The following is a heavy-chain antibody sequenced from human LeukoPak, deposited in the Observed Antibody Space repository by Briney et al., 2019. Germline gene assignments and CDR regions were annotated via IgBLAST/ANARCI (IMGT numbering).Heavy chain of an antibody. Sequence: SVKVSWKASGGTFSSYAISWVRQAPGQGLEWMGGIIPIFGTANYAQKFQGRVTITADESTSTAYMELSSLRSEDTAVYYCARFGPDIVVVPAAIAPDAFDIWGQGTMVTVSS. J-gene: IGHJ3*02. CDR3: ARFGPDIVVVPAAIAPDAFDI. CDR2: IIPIFGTA. V-gene: IGHV1-69*13. D-gene: IGHD2-2*02. CDR1: GGTFSSYA.